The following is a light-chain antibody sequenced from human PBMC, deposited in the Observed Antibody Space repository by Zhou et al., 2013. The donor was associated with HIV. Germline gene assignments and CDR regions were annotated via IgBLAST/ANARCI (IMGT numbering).Light chain of an antibody. J-gene: IGKJ5*01. CDR3: QQFDSYPIT. V-gene: IGKV1-13*02. Sequence: IHLTQSPSSLSPSVGDRVTITCRVSQGISSALAWYQQKPEKPPKLLIYDASSLKSGVPSRFSGSGSGTDFTLTISSLQPEDFATYYCQQFDSYPITFGQGTRLEIK. CDR1: QGISSA. CDR2: DAS.